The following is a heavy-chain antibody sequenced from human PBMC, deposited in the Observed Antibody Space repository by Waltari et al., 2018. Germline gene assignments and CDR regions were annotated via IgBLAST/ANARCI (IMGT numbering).Heavy chain of an antibody. Sequence: QVQLQQWGAGLLKPSETLSLTCAVYGGSVSSGSYYWSWIRQPPGKGLEWIGYIYYSGSTNYNPSLKSRVTISVDTSKNQFSLKLSSVTAADTAVYYCARLKTDRPFDDSSGKEIWGQGTMVIVSS. D-gene: IGHD3-22*01. J-gene: IGHJ3*02. CDR1: GGSVSSGSYY. CDR3: ARLKTDRPFDDSSGKEI. CDR2: IYYSGST. V-gene: IGHV4-61*01.